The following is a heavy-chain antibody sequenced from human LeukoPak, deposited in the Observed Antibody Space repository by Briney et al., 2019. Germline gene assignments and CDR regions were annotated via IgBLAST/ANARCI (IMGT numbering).Heavy chain of an antibody. Sequence: PGGSLRLSCAASGFTFSSYAMSWVRQAPGKGLEWVSAISGSGGSTYYADSVMGRFTISRDNSKNTLYLQMNSLRAEDTAVYYCAKDLYARITMVRGVISDYWGQGTLVTVSS. CDR2: ISGSGGST. CDR1: GFTFSSYA. D-gene: IGHD3-10*01. J-gene: IGHJ4*02. V-gene: IGHV3-23*01. CDR3: AKDLYARITMVRGVISDY.